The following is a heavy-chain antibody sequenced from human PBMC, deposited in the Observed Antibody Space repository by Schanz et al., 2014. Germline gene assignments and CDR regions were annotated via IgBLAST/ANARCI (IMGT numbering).Heavy chain of an antibody. CDR1: GYIFIGYY. CDR3: AREPLGCTGSGCQTYDAFDI. CDR2: TNTNSGDT. D-gene: IGHD2-8*02. V-gene: IGHV1-2*02. Sequence: QVQLVQSGAEMKKPGASVKVSCKASGYIFIGYYIHWVRQAPGQGLEWMGWTNTNSGDTKIAQKFKGSVTRTRDPSISEAYMELTSLRSDDTAVYYCAREPLGCTGSGCQTYDAFDIGGQGKMVTVSS. J-gene: IGHJ3*02.